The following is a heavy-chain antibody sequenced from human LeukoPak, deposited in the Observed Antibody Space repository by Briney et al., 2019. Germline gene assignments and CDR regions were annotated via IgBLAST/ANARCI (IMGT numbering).Heavy chain of an antibody. CDR1: GYTFTRYY. V-gene: IGHV1-2*02. CDR3: ARALLWFGEPSHIDY. CDR2: INPKSGDT. D-gene: IGHD3-10*01. Sequence: ASVKVSCKASGYTFTRYYMHWVRQAPGQGPEWMGWINPKSGDTKNAQKFQGRVTMTRDTSISTSYMELSRLRSDDTAVYYCARALLWFGEPSHIDYWGQGTLVTASS. J-gene: IGHJ4*02.